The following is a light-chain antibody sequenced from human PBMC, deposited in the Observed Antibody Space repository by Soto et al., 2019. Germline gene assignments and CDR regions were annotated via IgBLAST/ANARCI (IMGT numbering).Light chain of an antibody. CDR3: SSYTSSSTYV. J-gene: IGLJ1*01. CDR2: DVS. V-gene: IGLV2-18*02. Sequence: QSALTQPPSVSGSPGQSVTISCTGTSSDVGRSNGVSWYQQPPGTAPKLMIYDVSNRPSGVPDRFSGDKSGNTASRTISGLQAEDEPDYYCSSYTSSSTYVFGTGTKVTVL. CDR1: SSDVGRSNG.